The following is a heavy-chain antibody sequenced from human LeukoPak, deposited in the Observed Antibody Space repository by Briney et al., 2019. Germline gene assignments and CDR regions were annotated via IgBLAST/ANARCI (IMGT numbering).Heavy chain of an antibody. V-gene: IGHV1-2*06. Sequence: ASVKVSCKASGYTFTGYYMHWVRQAPGQGLEWMGRINPNSGGTNYAQKFQGRATMTRDTSISTAYMELSRLRSDDTAVYYCAREVLLWFGELSGLDAFDIWGQGTMVTVSS. CDR1: GYTFTGYY. J-gene: IGHJ3*02. D-gene: IGHD3-10*01. CDR3: AREVLLWFGELSGLDAFDI. CDR2: INPNSGGT.